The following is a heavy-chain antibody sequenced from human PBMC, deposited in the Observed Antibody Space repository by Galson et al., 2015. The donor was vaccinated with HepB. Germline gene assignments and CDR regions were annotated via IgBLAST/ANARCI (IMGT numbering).Heavy chain of an antibody. J-gene: IGHJ4*02. D-gene: IGHD2-2*01. Sequence: LSLTCTVSGGSISSGDYYWSWIRQPPGKGLEWIGYIYYSGSTYYNPSLKSRVTISVDTSKNQFSLKLSSVTAADTAVYYCARALGYCSSTSCYSNVGGCWGRGTLVTVSS. CDR3: ARALGYCSSTSCYSNVGGC. V-gene: IGHV4-30-4*01. CDR1: GGSISSGDYY. CDR2: IYYSGST.